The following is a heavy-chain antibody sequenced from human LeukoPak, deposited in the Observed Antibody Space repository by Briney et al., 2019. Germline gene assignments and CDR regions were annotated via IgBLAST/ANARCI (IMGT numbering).Heavy chain of an antibody. V-gene: IGHV3-74*01. CDR3: ARDPRYCSSTSCYAFDY. CDR2: LYSEGGRT. CDR1: GFIFRNDW. D-gene: IGHD2-2*01. J-gene: IGHJ4*02. Sequence: GGSLRLSCVGSGFIFRNDWMHWVRQAPGEGLVWVSRLYSEGGRTYYADSVKGRFTISRDNDKNTLYLQMNSLTVEDTAVYYCARDPRYCSSTSCYAFDYWGQGTLVTVSS.